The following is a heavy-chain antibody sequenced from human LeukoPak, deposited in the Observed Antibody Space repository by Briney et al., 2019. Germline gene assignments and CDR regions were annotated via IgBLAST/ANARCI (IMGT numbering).Heavy chain of an antibody. CDR3: AKGGVVPAAGFDY. J-gene: IGHJ4*02. CDR2: ISWNSDTI. CDR1: GFTFDDYA. V-gene: IGHV3-9*03. Sequence: GGSLRLSCAASGFTFDDYAMHWVRQAPGKGLEWVSGISWNSDTIYFADSVKGRFTISRDNAKNSLYLQMNSLRAEDMALYYCAKGGVVPAAGFDYWGQGTLVTVSS. D-gene: IGHD2-2*01.